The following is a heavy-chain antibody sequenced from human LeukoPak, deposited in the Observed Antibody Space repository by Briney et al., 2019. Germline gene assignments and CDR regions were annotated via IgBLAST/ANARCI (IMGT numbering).Heavy chain of an antibody. CDR2: IYYRGNT. CDR1: GVSISRSFYY. Sequence: ETLSLTCSISGVSISRSFYYWGWIRQPPGKGLEWIGYIYYRGNTWYNPSLKTRVTISVDTSKNQFSLNLNSVTAADTAVYYCARHKSVVISANGIFDHWGQGTLVSVSS. J-gene: IGHJ4*02. V-gene: IGHV4-61*05. D-gene: IGHD2-21*01. CDR3: ARHKSVVISANGIFDH.